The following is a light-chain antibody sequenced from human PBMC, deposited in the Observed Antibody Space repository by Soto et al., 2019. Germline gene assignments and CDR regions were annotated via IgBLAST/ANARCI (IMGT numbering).Light chain of an antibody. Sequence: DIVMNQSPDSLAVSLGERATIKCNSSQIVFYSPNNKNYLAWYQHKPGQPPNLLIYWASPRESGVNERFSGSGSGKDFILTIRSMQAEDVAVYYRQNFILPSLTCGQGTRREIK. CDR2: WAS. J-gene: IGKJ5*01. V-gene: IGKV4-1*01. CDR3: QNFILPSLT. CDR1: QIVFYSPNNKNY.